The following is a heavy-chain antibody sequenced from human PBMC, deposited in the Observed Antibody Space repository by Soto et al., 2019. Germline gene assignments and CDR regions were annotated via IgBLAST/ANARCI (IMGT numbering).Heavy chain of an antibody. J-gene: IGHJ4*02. V-gene: IGHV3-11*05. D-gene: IGHD6-6*01. CDR1: GFAFSDYY. CDR3: ARDPSRRAPPDY. Sequence: QVQLVESGGGLVQPGGSLRLSCAASGFAFSDYYMTWFRQAPGKGLEWVSYISSTSAYTNYADSVRGRFTISRDNAKNSLYLQMTSLRDEDTAVYYCARDPSRRAPPDYWGQGTLVTVSS. CDR2: ISSTSAYT.